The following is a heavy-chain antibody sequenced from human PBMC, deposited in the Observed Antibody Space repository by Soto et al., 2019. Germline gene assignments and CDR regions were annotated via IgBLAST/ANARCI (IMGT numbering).Heavy chain of an antibody. D-gene: IGHD1-26*01. CDR3: ATASGSYYGDYYGMDV. J-gene: IGHJ6*02. CDR2: INHSGST. Sequence: SETLSLTCAVYGGSFSGYYWSWIRQPPGKGLEWIGEINHSGSTNYNPSLKSRVTISVDTSKNQFSLKLSSVTAADTAVYYCATASGSYYGDYYGMDVWGQGTTVTVSS. CDR1: GGSFSGYY. V-gene: IGHV4-34*01.